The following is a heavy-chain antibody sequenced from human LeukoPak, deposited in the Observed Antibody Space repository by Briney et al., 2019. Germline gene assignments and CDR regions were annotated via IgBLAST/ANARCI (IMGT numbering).Heavy chain of an antibody. CDR3: ARDRLGPSVYFDY. J-gene: IGHJ4*02. V-gene: IGHV3-23*01. D-gene: IGHD3-16*01. CDR1: GFTFSSYA. CDR2: ISGSGGST. Sequence: GGSLRLSCAASGFTFSSYAMSWVRQAPGKGLEWVSAISGSGGSTYYADSVKGRFTISRDNSKNTLYLQMNSLRAEDTAVYYCARDRLGPSVYFDYWGQGTLVTVSS.